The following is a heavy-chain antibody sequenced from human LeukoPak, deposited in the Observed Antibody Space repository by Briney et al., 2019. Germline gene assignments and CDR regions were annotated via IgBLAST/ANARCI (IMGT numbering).Heavy chain of an antibody. V-gene: IGHV1-18*01. CDR2: ISAYNGNT. J-gene: IGHJ3*02. D-gene: IGHD6-19*01. CDR3: ARDDGAVAGRDAFDI. CDR1: GYTFTSYG. Sequence: ASVKVSCKASGYTFTSYGISWVRQAPGQGLEWMGWISAYNGNTNYAQKLQSRVTMTTDKSTSTAYMELSSLRSEDTAVYYCARDDGAVAGRDAFDIWGQGTMVTVSS.